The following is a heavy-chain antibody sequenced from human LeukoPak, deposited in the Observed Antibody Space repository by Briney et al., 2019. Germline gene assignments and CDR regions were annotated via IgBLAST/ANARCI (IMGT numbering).Heavy chain of an antibody. J-gene: IGHJ6*02. CDR1: GFTFSSYA. D-gene: IGHD6-19*01. CDR3: AKETVAGTDPDYGMDV. CDR2: ISGSGGST. Sequence: PGGSLRLSCAASGFTFSSYAMSWVRQAPGKGLEWVSAISGSGGSTYYADSVKGRFTFSRDNSKNTLYLQMNSLRAEDTAVYYCAKETVAGTDPDYGMDVWGQGTTVTVSS. V-gene: IGHV3-23*01.